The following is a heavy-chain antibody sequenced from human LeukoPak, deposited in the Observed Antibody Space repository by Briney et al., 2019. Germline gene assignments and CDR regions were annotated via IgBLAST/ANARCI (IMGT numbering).Heavy chain of an antibody. J-gene: IGHJ4*02. CDR3: ARESFGTSRPSDY. CDR1: GYSFTTYA. V-gene: IGHV1-3*04. CDR2: INTGSGNT. Sequence: ASVKVSCKASGYSFTTYAMHWVRQAPGQRLEWMGWINTGSGNTEYLQKFQGRVTFTRDTSASTAYMELSSLRSEDTAVYYCARESFGTSRPSDYWGQGTLVTVSS. D-gene: IGHD2-2*01.